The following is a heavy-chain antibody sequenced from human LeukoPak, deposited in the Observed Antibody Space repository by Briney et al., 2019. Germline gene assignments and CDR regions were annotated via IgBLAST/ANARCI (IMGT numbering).Heavy chain of an antibody. CDR3: ARWGYYDSSGYNFDY. Sequence: SETLSLTCAVYGGSFSGYYWSWIRQPPGKGLEWIGEINHSGSTNYNPSLKSRVTISVDTSKNQFSLQLSSVTAADTAVYYCARWGYYDSSGYNFDYWGQGTLVTVSS. V-gene: IGHV4-34*01. CDR2: INHSGST. J-gene: IGHJ4*02. D-gene: IGHD3-22*01. CDR1: GGSFSGYY.